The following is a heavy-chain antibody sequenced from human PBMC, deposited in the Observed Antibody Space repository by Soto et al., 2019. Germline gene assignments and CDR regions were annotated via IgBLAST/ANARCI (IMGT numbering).Heavy chain of an antibody. Sequence: GGSLRLSCAASGFTFSSYAMSWVRQAPGKGLEWVSAISGSGGSTYYADSVKGRFTISRDNSKNTLYLQMNSLRAEDTAVYYCAKDIVVVPAAIASGFDPWGQGTLVTVSS. CDR2: ISGSGGST. CDR3: AKDIVVVPAAIASGFDP. J-gene: IGHJ5*02. D-gene: IGHD2-2*01. V-gene: IGHV3-23*01. CDR1: GFTFSSYA.